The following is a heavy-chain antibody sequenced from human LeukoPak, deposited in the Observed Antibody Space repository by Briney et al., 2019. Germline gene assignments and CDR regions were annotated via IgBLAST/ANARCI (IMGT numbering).Heavy chain of an antibody. V-gene: IGHV1-18*01. CDR2: ISAYNGDT. D-gene: IGHD3-16*01. CDR3: ARERAVMVKSGMDV. CDR1: GYTLSTYG. Sequence: ASVKVPCKASGYTLSTYGISWVRQATGQGLEWMGWISAYNGDTKYAQKVQGRITMTKDISTNTAYMELRSLRSDDTAVYYCARERAVMVKSGMDVWGQGTTVTVFS. J-gene: IGHJ6*02.